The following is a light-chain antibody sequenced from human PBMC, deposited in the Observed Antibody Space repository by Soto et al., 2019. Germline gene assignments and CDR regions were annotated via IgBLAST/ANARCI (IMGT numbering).Light chain of an antibody. CDR3: QQSYSSPVT. CDR1: QSISSY. CDR2: AAS. V-gene: IGKV1-39*01. J-gene: IGKJ4*01. Sequence: DIQMTQSPSSLSASVGDRVTITCRASQSISSYLNWYKQKPGKAPKFLIHAASSLQSGVPSRFSGSGSGTDFTLTISNLQPEDFATYYCQQSYSSPVTFGGGTEVEIK.